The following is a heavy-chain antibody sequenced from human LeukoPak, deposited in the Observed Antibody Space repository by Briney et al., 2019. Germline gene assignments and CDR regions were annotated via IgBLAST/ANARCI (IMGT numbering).Heavy chain of an antibody. CDR2: IKQDGSET. V-gene: IGHV3-7*01. CDR1: GFTFSNYW. D-gene: IGHD3-10*02. J-gene: IGHJ4*02. CDR3: ARDQGIMFFDN. Sequence: GGSLRLSCAASGFTFSNYWMSWVRQAPGKGPEYVANIKQDGSETYDVESVKGRFTISRDNAKSSLYLQMNSLRVEDTALYYCARDQGIMFFDNWGQEALVTVSS.